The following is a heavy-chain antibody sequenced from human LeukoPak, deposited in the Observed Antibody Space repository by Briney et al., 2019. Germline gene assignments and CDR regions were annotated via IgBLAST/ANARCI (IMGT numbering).Heavy chain of an antibody. D-gene: IGHD2-2*02. CDR2: INSDGSST. Sequence: GGSLRLSCAASGFTFSSYWMHWVRQAPGKWLVWVSRINSDGSSTSYADSVKGRFTISRDDAKNTLYLQMNSLRAEDTAVYYCARGSIPWDYMDVWGKGTTVTVSS. J-gene: IGHJ6*03. V-gene: IGHV3-74*01. CDR3: ARGSIPWDYMDV. CDR1: GFTFSSYW.